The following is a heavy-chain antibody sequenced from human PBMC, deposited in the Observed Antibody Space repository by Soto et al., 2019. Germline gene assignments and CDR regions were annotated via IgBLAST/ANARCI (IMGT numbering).Heavy chain of an antibody. D-gene: IGHD6-13*01. V-gene: IGHV1-2*02. CDR1: GYTFTGYY. Sequence: ASVKVSCKASGYTFTGYYMHWVRQAPGQGLEWMGWINPNSGGTNYAQKFQGRVTMTRDTSISTAYMELSRLRSDDTAVYYCARRLAAADYYYYYGMDVWGQGTTVTVSS. J-gene: IGHJ6*02. CDR2: INPNSGGT. CDR3: ARRLAAADYYYYYGMDV.